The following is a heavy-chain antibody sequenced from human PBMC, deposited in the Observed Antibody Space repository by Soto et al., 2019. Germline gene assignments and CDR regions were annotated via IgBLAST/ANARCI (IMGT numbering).Heavy chain of an antibody. CDR3: ARAFHYHDAVGYPGYIQY. J-gene: IGHJ1*01. V-gene: IGHV1-46*01. CDR2: INPSGGST. CDR1: GYIFPSYY. D-gene: IGHD3-22*01. Sequence: GASVKVSCKAVGYIFPSYYIHWVRQAPGQGLEWKGLINPSGGSTNYAQNFQGRVTVTRDTSTSTVYMELSGLVSDDTAVYFCARAFHYHDAVGYPGYIQYWGQGTLVTVST.